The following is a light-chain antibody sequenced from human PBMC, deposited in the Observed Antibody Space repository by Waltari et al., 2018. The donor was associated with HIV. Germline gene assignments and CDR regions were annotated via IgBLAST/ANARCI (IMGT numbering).Light chain of an antibody. Sequence: AVTQPASVSGLPGQSTTISCTGDDSDFGLYNFVSWYQQHSGKPPKRILYDVDSRASGVSDRFSRSMSGNPASRTISGLRTEDEAHYYCASFTGDNTVMFGGGTEVTVL. V-gene: IGLV2-14*03. CDR2: DVD. CDR1: DSDFGLYNF. J-gene: IGLJ3*02. CDR3: ASFTGDNTVM.